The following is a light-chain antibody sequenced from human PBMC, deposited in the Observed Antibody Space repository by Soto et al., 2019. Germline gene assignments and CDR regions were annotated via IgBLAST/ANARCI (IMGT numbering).Light chain of an antibody. CDR1: NSNIGTNT. Sequence: QSVLTQPPSASGAPGRRGTIYCSGRNSNIGTNTVTWYQQLPGAAPKLLIYANDQRPWGVPDRFSGSKSGTSASLAISGLQSGDEAHYFCAAWDASRSAPVFGGGTKLTVL. V-gene: IGLV1-44*01. CDR2: AND. CDR3: AAWDASRSAPV. J-gene: IGLJ3*02.